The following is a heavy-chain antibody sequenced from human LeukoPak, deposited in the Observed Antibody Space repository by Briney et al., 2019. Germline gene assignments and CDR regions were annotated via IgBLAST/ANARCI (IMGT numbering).Heavy chain of an antibody. CDR2: FYTSWST. CDR3: AREHYYDSSGYYYVESDAFDF. V-gene: IGHV4-4*07. D-gene: IGHD3-22*01. Sequence: SEPLSLTCTVSGAPISSYYWCWIRKPAGKGLEWIGRFYTSWSTKYNPSLKSRVAISVDKSNNQFSLKLRSVTAADTAIYYCAREHYYDSSGYYYVESDAFDFWGHGTMVTVSS. J-gene: IGHJ3*01. CDR1: GAPISSYY.